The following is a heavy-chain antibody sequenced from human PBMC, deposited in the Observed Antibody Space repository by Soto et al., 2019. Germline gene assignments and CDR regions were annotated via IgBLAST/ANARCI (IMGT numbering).Heavy chain of an antibody. Sequence: GGSLRLSCAASGFTFSSYWMSWVRQAPGKGLEWVANIKQDGSEKYYVDSVKGRFTISRDNAKNSLYLQMNSLRAEDTAVYYCARVLRGGITIFGVVTKSYYYYYMDVWGKGTTVTVSS. D-gene: IGHD3-3*01. CDR2: IKQDGSEK. V-gene: IGHV3-7*01. CDR1: GFTFSSYW. J-gene: IGHJ6*03. CDR3: ARVLRGGITIFGVVTKSYYYYYMDV.